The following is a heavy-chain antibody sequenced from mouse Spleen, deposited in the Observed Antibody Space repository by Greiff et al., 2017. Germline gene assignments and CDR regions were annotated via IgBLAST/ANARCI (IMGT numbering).Heavy chain of an antibody. CDR3: ARRGYYYFDY. J-gene: IGHJ2*01. CDR2: INPDSSTI. Sequence: EVQGVESGGGLVQPGGSLKLSCAASGFDFSRYWMSWVRQAPGKGLEWIGEINPDSSTINYTPSLKDKFIISRDNAKNTLYLQMSKVRSEDTALYYCARRGYYYFDYWGQGTTLTVSS. D-gene: IGHD2-14*01. V-gene: IGHV4-1*02. CDR1: GFDFSRYW.